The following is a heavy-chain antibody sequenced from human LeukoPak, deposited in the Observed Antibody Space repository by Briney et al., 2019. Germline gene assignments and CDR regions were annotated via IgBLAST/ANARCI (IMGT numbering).Heavy chain of an antibody. Sequence: PGGSLRLSCAASGFTVSSNYMSWVRQAPGRGLEWVSVIYSGGSTYYADSVKGRFTISRDNSKNTLYLQMNSLRAEDTAVYYCARDHYYGSGSYDYWGQGTLVTVSS. J-gene: IGHJ4*02. V-gene: IGHV3-66*01. D-gene: IGHD3-10*01. CDR1: GFTVSSNY. CDR3: ARDHYYGSGSYDY. CDR2: IYSGGST.